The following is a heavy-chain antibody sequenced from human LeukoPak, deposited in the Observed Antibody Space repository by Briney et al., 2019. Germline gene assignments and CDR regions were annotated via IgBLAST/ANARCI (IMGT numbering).Heavy chain of an antibody. V-gene: IGHV3-23*01. D-gene: IGHD6-19*01. CDR3: AKDTSTIAVAGTCFDY. J-gene: IGHJ4*02. CDR1: GFTFSTYD. Sequence: GGSLRLSCAASGFTFSTYDMSWVRQAPGKGLEWVSGISGGGGSTNYADSVKGRFTISRDNSKNTLYLQMNSLRVEDTAVYYCAKDTSTIAVAGTCFDYWGQGTLVTVSS. CDR2: ISGGGGST.